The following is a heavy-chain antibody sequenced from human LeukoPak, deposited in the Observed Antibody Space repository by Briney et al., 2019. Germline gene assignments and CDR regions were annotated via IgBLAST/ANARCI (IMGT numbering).Heavy chain of an antibody. CDR2: INPKTGDT. CDR1: GYTFPNYY. D-gene: IGHD5-24*01. Sequence: GASVKVSCKASGYTFPNYYIHWVRQAPGQGLEWMGWINPKTGDTNYAQKFQGRVTMTRDTSISTASMELSRLRSDDTAVYYCARDLHSWLQSYGSFTWGQGTLVTVSS. CDR3: ARDLHSWLQSYGSFT. V-gene: IGHV1-2*02. J-gene: IGHJ5*02.